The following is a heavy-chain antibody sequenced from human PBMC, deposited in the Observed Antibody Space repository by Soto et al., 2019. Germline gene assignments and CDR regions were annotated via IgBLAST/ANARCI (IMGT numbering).Heavy chain of an antibody. V-gene: IGHV3-30*18. CDR3: AKEGGLSGSYYISSSYYFDY. CDR1: GFTFSSYG. Sequence: QVQLVESGGGVVQPGRSLRLSCVASGFTFSSYGMHWVRQAPGNGLEWVAIISYDGSKTYYADSVKGRFTISRDNSTNTLYMHQNRLRAEDTSVYYCAKEGGLSGSYYISSSYYFDYWGQGTLVTVSS. CDR2: ISYDGSKT. D-gene: IGHD1-26*01. J-gene: IGHJ4*02.